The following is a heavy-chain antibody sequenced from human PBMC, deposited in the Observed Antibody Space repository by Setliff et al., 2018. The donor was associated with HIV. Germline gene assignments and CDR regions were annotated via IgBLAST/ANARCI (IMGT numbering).Heavy chain of an antibody. CDR2: INHSGST. Sequence: SETLSLTCAVYGESFSGYHWSWIRQPPGKGLEWIGEINHSGSTSYNPSLKSRVTISLDTSKSHFSLRLNSVTAADTAVYYCRSSALYGGDAFDLWGQGTMVTVSS. CDR3: RSSALYGGDAFDL. CDR1: GESFSGYH. V-gene: IGHV4-34*01. J-gene: IGHJ3*01. D-gene: IGHD6-19*01.